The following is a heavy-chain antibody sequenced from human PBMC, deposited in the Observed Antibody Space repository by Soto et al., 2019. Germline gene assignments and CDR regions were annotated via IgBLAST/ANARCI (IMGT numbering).Heavy chain of an antibody. CDR1: GGTFSSYA. CDR3: ASSAGYCSSTSCSLGWFDP. D-gene: IGHD2-2*01. J-gene: IGHJ5*02. CDR2: IIPIFGTA. V-gene: IGHV1-69*06. Sequence: SVKVSCKASGGTFSSYAISWVRQAPGQGLEWMGGIIPIFGTANYAQKFQGRVTITADKSTSTAYMELSSLRSEDTAVYYCASSAGYCSSTSCSLGWFDPWGQGTLVTVSS.